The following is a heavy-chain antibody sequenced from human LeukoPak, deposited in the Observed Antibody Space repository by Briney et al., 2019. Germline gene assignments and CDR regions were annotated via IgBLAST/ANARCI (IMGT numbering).Heavy chain of an antibody. CDR1: GGTFSSYA. CDR2: IIPIFGTA. Sequence: ASVKVSCKASGGTFSSYAISWVRQAPGQGLEWMGGIIPIFGTANYAQKFQGRVTITADESTSTAYMELSSLRSEDTAVYYCVAVAGPIHYYFDYWGQGTLVTVSS. J-gene: IGHJ4*02. CDR3: VAVAGPIHYYFDY. D-gene: IGHD6-19*01. V-gene: IGHV1-69*13.